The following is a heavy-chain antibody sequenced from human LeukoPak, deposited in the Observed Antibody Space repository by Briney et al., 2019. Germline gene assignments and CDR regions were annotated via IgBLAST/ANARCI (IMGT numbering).Heavy chain of an antibody. Sequence: ASVKVSCKASGYTFTCYYMHWVRQAPGQGLEWMGWINPNSGGTNYAQKFQGRVTMTRDTSISTAYMELSRLGSDDTAVYYCAREGHLCSSSSWFDPWGQGTLVTVSS. CDR3: AREGHLCSSSSWFDP. CDR1: GYTFTCYY. V-gene: IGHV1-2*02. D-gene: IGHD6-13*01. J-gene: IGHJ5*02. CDR2: INPNSGGT.